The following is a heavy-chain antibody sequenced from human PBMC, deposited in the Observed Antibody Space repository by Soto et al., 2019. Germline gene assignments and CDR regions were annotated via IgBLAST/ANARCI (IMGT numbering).Heavy chain of an antibody. CDR1: GASISSADYY. V-gene: IGHV4-30-4*01. J-gene: IGHJ4*01. D-gene: IGHD3-10*01. CDR2: FHSSGAT. CDR3: ASIWFGDFDY. Sequence: QVQRQESGPGLVKPSQTLSLTCTVSGASISSADYYWSWIRQPPGKGLEWIGYFHSSGATYKDPSLKSRVTISVDTSKNQISLKLDSVTAADTAIYYCASIWFGDFDYWGHGTLVTISS.